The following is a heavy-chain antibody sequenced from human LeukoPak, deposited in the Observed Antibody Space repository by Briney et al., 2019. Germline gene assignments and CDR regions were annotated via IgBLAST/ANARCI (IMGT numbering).Heavy chain of an antibody. CDR3: AMTPASLDV. Sequence: PSETLSLTCTVSGGSISSYYWSWIRQPPGKGLEWIGYIYYSGSTNYNPSLKSRVTISVDTSKNQFSLKLSSVTAADTAVYHCAMTPASLDVWGQGTTVTVSS. CDR1: GGSISSYY. V-gene: IGHV4-59*08. J-gene: IGHJ6*02. D-gene: IGHD5-24*01. CDR2: IYYSGST.